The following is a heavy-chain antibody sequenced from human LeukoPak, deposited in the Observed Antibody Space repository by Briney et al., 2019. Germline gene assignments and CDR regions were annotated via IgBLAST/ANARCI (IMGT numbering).Heavy chain of an antibody. J-gene: IGHJ5*02. V-gene: IGHV4-4*07. CDR1: GGSISSYY. CDR3: ARDFRSSYDFWSGYSSLWFDP. Sequence: PSETLSLTCTVSGGSISSYYWSWSRHPAGKGLEWIGRIYTSGSTNYNTSLKSRVTMSVDTSKNQFSLKLSSVTAADTAVYYCARDFRSSYDFWSGYSSLWFDPWGQGTLVTVSS. D-gene: IGHD3-3*01. CDR2: IYTSGST.